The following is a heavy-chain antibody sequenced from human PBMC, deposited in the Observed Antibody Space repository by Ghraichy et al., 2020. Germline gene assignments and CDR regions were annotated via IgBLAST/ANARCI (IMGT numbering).Heavy chain of an antibody. J-gene: IGHJ4*02. CDR3: ATRRGVVTGLDS. Sequence: GGSLRLSCAASGFSLSGYWMHWVRQLPGKGLVWVSRITSDGSGITYADSVKGRFTISRDNAKGTVYLQINSLRAEDTAVYYCATRRGVVTGLDSWGQGTLVTVSS. CDR2: ITSDGSGI. CDR1: GFSLSGYW. V-gene: IGHV3-74*01. D-gene: IGHD7-27*01.